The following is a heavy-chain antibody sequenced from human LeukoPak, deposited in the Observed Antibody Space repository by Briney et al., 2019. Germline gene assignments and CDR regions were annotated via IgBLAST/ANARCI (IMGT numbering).Heavy chain of an antibody. CDR2: IYYSGST. CDR3: ARDPLRERRADAAGQVDI. CDR1: GGSISSGGYY. Sequence: PSQTLSLTCTVSGGSISSGGYYWSWIRQHPGKGLEWIGYIYYSGSTYYNPSLKSRVTISVDTSKNQFSLKLSSVTAADTAVYYCARDPLRERRADAAGQVDIWGQGTMVTVSS. V-gene: IGHV4-31*03. D-gene: IGHD6-25*01. J-gene: IGHJ3*02.